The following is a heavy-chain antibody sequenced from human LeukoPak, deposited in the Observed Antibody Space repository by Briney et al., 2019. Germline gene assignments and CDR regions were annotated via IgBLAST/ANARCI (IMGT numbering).Heavy chain of an antibody. V-gene: IGHV1-2*02. J-gene: IGHJ5*02. CDR2: INPNSGGT. CDR3: ARTYYDFWSGRGPTYNWFDP. D-gene: IGHD3-3*01. CDR1: GYTFTGYY. Sequence: ASVKVSCKASGYTFTGYYMHWVRQAPGQGLEWMGWINPNSGGTNYAQKFQGRVTMTRDTSISTAYMELSRLRSDDTAVYYCARTYYDFWSGRGPTYNWFDPWGQGTLVTVSS.